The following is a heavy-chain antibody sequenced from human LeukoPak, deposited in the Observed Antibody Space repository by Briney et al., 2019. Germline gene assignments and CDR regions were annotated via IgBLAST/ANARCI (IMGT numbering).Heavy chain of an antibody. J-gene: IGHJ4*02. D-gene: IGHD1-26*01. V-gene: IGHV1-18*01. CDR3: ARDSSGSYSTTHDY. CDR2: ISAYNGNT. CDR1: GYTFTSCG. Sequence: ASVKVSCKASGYTFTSCGISWVRQAPGQGLEWMGWISAYNGNTNYAQKLQGRVTMTTDTSTSTAYMELRSLRSDDTAVYYCARDSSGSYSTTHDYWGQGTLVTVSS.